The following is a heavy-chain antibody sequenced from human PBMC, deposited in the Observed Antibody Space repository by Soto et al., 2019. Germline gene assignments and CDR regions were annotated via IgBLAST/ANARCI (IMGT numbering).Heavy chain of an antibody. V-gene: IGHV3-48*03. CDR3: AREDSSWPYFDY. D-gene: IGHD6-13*01. J-gene: IGHJ4*02. Sequence: EVQLVESGRDLVQPGGSLRLSCAASGFTFSSYEMNWARQAPGKGLEWVSYISRSGSIIYYADSVKGRFTISRDNAKNSLYLQMNSLRAEDTAVYYCAREDSSWPYFDYWGQGTLVTVSS. CDR1: GFTFSSYE. CDR2: ISRSGSII.